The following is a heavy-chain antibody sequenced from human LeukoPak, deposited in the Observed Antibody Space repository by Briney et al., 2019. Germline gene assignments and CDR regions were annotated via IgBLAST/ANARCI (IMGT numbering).Heavy chain of an antibody. D-gene: IGHD3-10*01. J-gene: IGHJ6*02. CDR3: ANPIGLYGSGLNYYYYGMDV. CDR2: IRYDGSNK. CDR1: GFTFSSYG. V-gene: IGHV3-30*02. Sequence: GGSLRLSCAASGFTFSSYGMHWVRQAPGKGLEWVAFIRYDGSNKYYADSVKGRFTISRDNSKNTLYLQMNSLRAEDPAVYYCANPIGLYGSGLNYYYYGMDVWGQGTTVTVSS.